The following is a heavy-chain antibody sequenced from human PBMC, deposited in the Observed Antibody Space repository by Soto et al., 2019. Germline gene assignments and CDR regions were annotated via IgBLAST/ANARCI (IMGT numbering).Heavy chain of an antibody. V-gene: IGHV4-39*01. CDR2: IYYSGST. CDR1: GGSISSSSYY. J-gene: IGHJ6*02. D-gene: IGHD3-10*01. CDR3: ASPFTSMVRGDNYYYSGMDV. Sequence: SETLSLTCTVSGGSISSSSYYWGWIRQPPGKGLEWIGSIYYSGSTYYNPSLKSRVTISVDTSKNQFSLKLSSVTAADTAVYYCASPFTSMVRGDNYYYSGMDVWGQGTTVPVSS.